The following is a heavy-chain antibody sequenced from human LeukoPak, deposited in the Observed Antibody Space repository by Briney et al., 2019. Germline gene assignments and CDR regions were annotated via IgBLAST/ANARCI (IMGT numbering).Heavy chain of an antibody. Sequence: PGGSLRLSCAASGFTFSNAWMSWVRQAPGKGLEWVGRIKSKTDGGTTDYAAPVKGRFTISRDDSKNTLYLQMNSLKTEDTAAYYCTASNYYDSSGYTRHFDYWGQGTLVTVSS. V-gene: IGHV3-15*01. CDR1: GFTFSNAW. CDR2: IKSKTDGGTT. D-gene: IGHD3-22*01. CDR3: TASNYYDSSGYTRHFDY. J-gene: IGHJ4*02.